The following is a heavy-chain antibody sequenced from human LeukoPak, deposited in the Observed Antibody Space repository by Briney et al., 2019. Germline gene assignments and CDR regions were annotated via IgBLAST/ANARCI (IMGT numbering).Heavy chain of an antibody. Sequence: GGSLRLSCAASGFTFSRYGMSWVRQAPGKGLEWVSAISGSGGSTFYADSVKGRFTISRDNSKNTLYLQMNSLRAEDTAVYYCAKDRIYDSSGYYAFDIWGQGTMVTVSS. CDR1: GFTFSRYG. V-gene: IGHV3-23*01. CDR3: AKDRIYDSSGYYAFDI. CDR2: ISGSGGST. J-gene: IGHJ3*02. D-gene: IGHD3-22*01.